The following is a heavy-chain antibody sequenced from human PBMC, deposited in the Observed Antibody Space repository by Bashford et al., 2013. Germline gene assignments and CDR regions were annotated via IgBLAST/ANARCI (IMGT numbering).Heavy chain of an antibody. CDR3: ARDPPXDSSGYTFDI. CDR1: GGSINSGGYY. Sequence: SETLSLTCTVSGGSINSGGYYWSWIRQPPGKGLEWIGFVFYSGSTSYNPSLKSRVTISVDTSKNQFSLKLTSVTAADTAVYYCARDPPXDSSGYTFDIWGQGQWSPSPQ. D-gene: IGHD3-22*01. J-gene: IGHJ3*02. V-gene: IGHV4-61*08. CDR2: VFYSGST.